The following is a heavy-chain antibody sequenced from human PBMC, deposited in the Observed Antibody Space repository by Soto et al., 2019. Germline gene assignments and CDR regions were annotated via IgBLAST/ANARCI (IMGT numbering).Heavy chain of an antibody. D-gene: IGHD2-15*01. CDR1: GGTFSSYA. CDR2: IIPIFGTA. J-gene: IGHJ5*02. V-gene: IGHV1-69*12. Sequence: QVQLVQSGAEVKKPGSSVKVSCKASGGTFSSYAISWVRQAPGQGLEWMGGIIPIFGTANYAQKFKGRVTITADESTSTAYMELSSLRSEDTAVYYCARGLGVVGAASQGWFGPWGQGTLVTVSS. CDR3: ARGLGVVGAASQGWFGP.